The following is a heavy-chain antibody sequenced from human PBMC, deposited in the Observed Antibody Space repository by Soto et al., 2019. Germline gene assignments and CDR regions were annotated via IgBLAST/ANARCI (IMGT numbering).Heavy chain of an antibody. D-gene: IGHD6-6*01. CDR3: AKPYSSSSGVDY. J-gene: IGHJ4*02. CDR1: GFTFSSYG. V-gene: IGHV3-30*18. Sequence: PGGSLRLSCAASGFTFSSYGMHWVRQAPGKGLEWVAVISYDGSNKYYADSVKGRFTISRDNSKNTLYLQMNSLRAEDTAVYYCAKPYSSSSGVDYWGQGTLVTVSS. CDR2: ISYDGSNK.